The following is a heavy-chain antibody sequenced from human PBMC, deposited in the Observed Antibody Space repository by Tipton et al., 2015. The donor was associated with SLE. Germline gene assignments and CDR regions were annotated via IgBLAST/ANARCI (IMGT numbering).Heavy chain of an antibody. Sequence: TLSLTCAISGESFSGNYLNWIRQSPEKGLEWIGEVNHFGTIYYNASLKSRVTISIDTSKSHFSLKLTSVTAADTAVYYCARMEGMITYGGIAGLWGQGTVVTVSS. V-gene: IGHV4-34*01. CDR1: GESFSGNY. CDR2: VNHFGTI. J-gene: IGHJ4*02. CDR3: ARMEGMITYGGIAGL. D-gene: IGHD3-16*01.